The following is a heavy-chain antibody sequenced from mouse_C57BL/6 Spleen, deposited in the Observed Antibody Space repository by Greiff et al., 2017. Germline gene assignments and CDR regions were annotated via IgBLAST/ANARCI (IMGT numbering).Heavy chain of an antibody. D-gene: IGHD3-2*02. CDR1: GYTFTSYW. V-gene: IGHV1-69*01. CDR3: ARRQLRPYYAMDY. CDR2: IDPSDSYT. Sequence: QVQLQQPGAELVMPGASVKLSCKASGYTFTSYWMHWVKQRPGQGLEWIGEIDPSDSYTNYNQKFEGKSTLTVDKSSSTAYMQLSSLTSEDSAVYYCARRQLRPYYAMDYWGQGTSVTVSS. J-gene: IGHJ4*01.